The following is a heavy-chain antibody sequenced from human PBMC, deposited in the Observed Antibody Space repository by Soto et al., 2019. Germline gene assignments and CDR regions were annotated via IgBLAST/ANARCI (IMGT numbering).Heavy chain of an antibody. CDR3: ARGVIADIFDY. J-gene: IGHJ4*02. Sequence: QVQLVQSGAEVKKLGASVKVSCKTSGHTFTSYAMHWVRQAPGQRLEWMGWINAGNGNTKYSQNFQGRVTITRDTSASTTYMELNSLRSEDTAVYYCARGVIADIFDYWGQGTLVTVSS. D-gene: IGHD2-15*01. V-gene: IGHV1-3*01. CDR1: GHTFTSYA. CDR2: INAGNGNT.